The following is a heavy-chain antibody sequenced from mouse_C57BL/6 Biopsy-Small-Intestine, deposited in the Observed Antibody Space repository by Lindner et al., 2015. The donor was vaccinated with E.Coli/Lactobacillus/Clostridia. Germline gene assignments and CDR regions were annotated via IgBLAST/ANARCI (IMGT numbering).Heavy chain of an antibody. J-gene: IGHJ2*01. CDR3: TRKGIYDGSYYHDY. D-gene: IGHD2-3*01. V-gene: IGHV1-9*01. Sequence: VQLQESGAELMKPGASVKLSCEATGYTFTDYRIDWVKQRPGHGLEWIGDILPGSGDTNHNEIFKGRATFTADTSSNTAYMQLNSLTTEDSAIYYCTRKGIYDGSYYHDYWGQGTTLTVSS. CDR2: ILPGSGDT. CDR1: GYTFTDYR.